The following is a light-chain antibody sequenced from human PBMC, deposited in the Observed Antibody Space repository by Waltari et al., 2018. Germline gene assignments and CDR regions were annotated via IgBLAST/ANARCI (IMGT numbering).Light chain of an antibody. CDR3: QTWGTGIWV. CDR1: SGHRRNV. CDR2: VNSDGSH. V-gene: IGLV4-69*01. J-gene: IGLJ3*02. Sequence: QLVLTQSPSASASLGASVKITCTRSSGHRRNVVAWHQQQPEKGPRYLMKVNSDGSHSKGDGIPDRFSGSSSGAERYLTISSLQSDDEADYYCQTWGTGIWVFGGGTRLTVL.